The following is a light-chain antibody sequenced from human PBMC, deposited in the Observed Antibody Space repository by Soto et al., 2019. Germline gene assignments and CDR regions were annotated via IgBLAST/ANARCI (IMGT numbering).Light chain of an antibody. CDR1: NKDVGGYNY. CDR2: EVS. Sequence: QSVLTPPPPPSRAPGQSVPLSSTGTNKDVGGYNYVSWYQQHPGKAPKLMIYEVSKRPSGVPDRFSGSKSGNTASPTVSGLQAEDEADYYCSSYAGSNKGVFGTGTKVTVL. J-gene: IGLJ1*01. V-gene: IGLV2-8*01. CDR3: SSYAGSNKGV.